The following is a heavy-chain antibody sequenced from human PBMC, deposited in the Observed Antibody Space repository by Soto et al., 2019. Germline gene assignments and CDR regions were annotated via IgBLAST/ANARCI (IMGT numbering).Heavy chain of an antibody. J-gene: IGHJ4*02. CDR3: ESSYGSGYRDFDY. CDR2: VNPIVSMS. D-gene: IGHD3-10*01. V-gene: IGHV1-69*02. Sequence: QVQLVQSGAEVKRPGSSVKVSCKASGDTFNFYSINWVRQAPGLGLEWMGRVNPIVSMSNYAQKFQGRVTMTADKSTSTDYMELSSLRSEDTAIYYCESSYGSGYRDFDYWGQGALVTVSS. CDR1: GDTFNFYS.